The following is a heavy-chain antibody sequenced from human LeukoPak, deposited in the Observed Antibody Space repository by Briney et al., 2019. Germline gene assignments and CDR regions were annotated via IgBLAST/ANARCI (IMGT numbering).Heavy chain of an antibody. V-gene: IGHV3-23*01. CDR2: ISTSSDST. CDR3: ASGLYGGVFDN. CDR1: GSGMPFSSYG. D-gene: IGHD4/OR15-4a*01. J-gene: IGHJ4*02. Sequence: GTSLRLSCEASGSGMPFSSYGLHWVRQAPGKGLEWVSDISTSSDSTYHIESVRGRFTISRDNSKNTLYLQMNSLRVDDTAVYYCASGLYGGVFDNWGQGTLVTVSS.